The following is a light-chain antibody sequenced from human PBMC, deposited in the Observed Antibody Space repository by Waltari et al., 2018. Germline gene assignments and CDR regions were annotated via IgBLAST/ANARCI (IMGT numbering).Light chain of an antibody. V-gene: IGLV2-11*01. J-gene: IGLJ2*01. Sequence: QAALTQPRSVSGSPGQSVTFSCTGTSADLGNYNYFSWYQQHPDTAPKLIISEVSKRPSGVSDRFSASKSGNTASLTISGLQAEDEADYFCSSYVGGNPFYIFGGGTRLTVL. CDR1: SADLGNYNY. CDR2: EVS. CDR3: SSYVGGNPFYI.